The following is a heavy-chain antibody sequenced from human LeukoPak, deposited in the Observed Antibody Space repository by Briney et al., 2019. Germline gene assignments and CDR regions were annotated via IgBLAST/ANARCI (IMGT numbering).Heavy chain of an antibody. D-gene: IGHD6-13*01. CDR3: ARNYGSSWYEGAFDI. Sequence: PSETLSLTCTVSGGSISSSSYYWGWIHQPPGKGLEWIGSIYYSGSTYYNPSLKSRVTISVDTSKNQFSLKLSSVTAADTAVYYCARNYGSSWYEGAFDIWGQGTMVTVSS. V-gene: IGHV4-39*01. J-gene: IGHJ3*02. CDR2: IYYSGST. CDR1: GGSISSSSYY.